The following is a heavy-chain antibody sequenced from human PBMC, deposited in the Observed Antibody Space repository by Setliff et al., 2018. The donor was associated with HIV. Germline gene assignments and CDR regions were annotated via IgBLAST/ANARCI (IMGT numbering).Heavy chain of an antibody. J-gene: IGHJ5*02. Sequence: ASVKVSCKSSGYTFTAHHIHWVRQAPGQGPEWMGWINPDTGGTNSAQRFQGRVTMTRDMSITTAYMELSSLKSDDTAMYYCARNVPGIVPRRVGFDPWGQGTQVTVS. V-gene: IGHV1-2*02. CDR3: ARNVPGIVPRRVGFDP. CDR2: INPDTGGT. D-gene: IGHD1-26*01. CDR1: GYTFTAHH.